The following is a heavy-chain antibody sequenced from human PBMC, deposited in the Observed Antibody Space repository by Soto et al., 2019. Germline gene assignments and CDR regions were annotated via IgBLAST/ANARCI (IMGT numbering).Heavy chain of an antibody. CDR3: AKQPLGSPQDGY. CDR1: GFTFNNYA. Sequence: PGGSLRLSCAASGFTFNNYAMNWVRQAPGKGLEWVSAISGSGGSTYYADSVKGRFTISRDNSKSTLYLQMNSLRAEDTAVYYCAKQPLGSPQDGYWGQGALVTVSS. CDR2: ISGSGGST. J-gene: IGHJ4*02. V-gene: IGHV3-23*01. D-gene: IGHD2-15*01.